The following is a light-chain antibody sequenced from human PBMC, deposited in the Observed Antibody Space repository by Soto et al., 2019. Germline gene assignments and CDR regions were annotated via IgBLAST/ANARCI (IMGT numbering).Light chain of an antibody. CDR2: EVS. Sequence: QSVLTQPPSASGSPGQSVTISCTGTGSDVGGYNYVSWYQQHPGKAPKLMIYEVSKRPSGVPDRFSGSKSGNTASLTVSGLQAEDEADYYCSSYAGSNNFYGFGTGTKVTVL. CDR3: SSYAGSNNFYG. V-gene: IGLV2-8*01. J-gene: IGLJ1*01. CDR1: GSDVGGYNY.